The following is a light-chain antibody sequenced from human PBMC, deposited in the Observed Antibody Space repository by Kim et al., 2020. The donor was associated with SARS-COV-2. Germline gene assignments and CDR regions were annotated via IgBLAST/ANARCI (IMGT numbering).Light chain of an antibody. J-gene: IGLJ1*01. CDR3: AAWDNSLNGRYV. CDR1: SSNIGSNT. V-gene: IGLV1-44*01. CDR2: SNN. Sequence: QSVLTQSPSASGTPGQRVTISCSGSSSNIGSNTVNWYQQLPGTAPKLLIYSNNQRPSGVPDRISGSKSGTSASLAISGVQSEDESEYFCAAWDNSLNGRYVFGSGTKVTVL.